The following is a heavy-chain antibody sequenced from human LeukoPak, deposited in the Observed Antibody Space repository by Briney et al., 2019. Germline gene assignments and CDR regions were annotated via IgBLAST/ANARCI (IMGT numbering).Heavy chain of an antibody. CDR3: ARGPAAYMKRDNNWFDP. CDR1: GGTFSSYA. D-gene: IGHD2-2*02. Sequence: ASVKVSCKASGGTFSSYAINWVRQATGQGLEWMGWLNPYSGDTTYAQKFQGKVTITRNTSTNTAYMELSSLRSEDTAIYYCARGPAAYMKRDNNWFDPWGQGTLVTVSS. J-gene: IGHJ5*02. CDR2: LNPYSGDT. V-gene: IGHV1-8*03.